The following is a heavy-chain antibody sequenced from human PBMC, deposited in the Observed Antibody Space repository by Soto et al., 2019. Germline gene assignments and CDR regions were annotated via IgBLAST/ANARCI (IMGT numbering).Heavy chain of an antibody. Sequence: QVQLVQSGAEVKKPGSSVKVSCKDSGGTFSSYVVRWVRQAPGQGLEWVGGIIPIFGTANYAQKFQGRVTITADKSTSTVYMELSSLRSDDTALDYCASGEHNWFDPWGQGTLVTVSS. V-gene: IGHV1-69*06. CDR1: GGTFSSYV. J-gene: IGHJ5*02. CDR3: ASGEHNWFDP. D-gene: IGHD1-26*01. CDR2: IIPIFGTA.